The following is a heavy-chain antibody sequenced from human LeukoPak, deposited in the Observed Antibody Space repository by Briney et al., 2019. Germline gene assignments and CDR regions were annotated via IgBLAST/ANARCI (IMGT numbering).Heavy chain of an antibody. J-gene: IGHJ4*02. V-gene: IGHV3-7*01. Sequence: GGSLRLSCAASGFTFSSYSMNWVRQAPGKGLEWVANIKQDGSEKYYVDSVKGRFTISRDNAKNSLYLQMNSLRAEDTAVYYCARRGDRFDYWGQGTLVTVSS. CDR3: ARRGDRFDY. CDR2: IKQDGSEK. CDR1: GFTFSSYS. D-gene: IGHD3-16*01.